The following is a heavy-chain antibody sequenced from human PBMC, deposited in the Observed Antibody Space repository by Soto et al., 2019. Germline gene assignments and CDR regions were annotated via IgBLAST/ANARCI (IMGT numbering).Heavy chain of an antibody. V-gene: IGHV1-69*12. CDR1: GGTFSTAA. CDR2: IMPIFRTA. Sequence: QVQVVQSGAEMKKPGSSVKVSCKTSGGTFSTAAISWVRQAPGQGLEWMGGIMPIFRTADYAQKFQGRVTITADQSTTTANLEQSSLRSEATAVYYCARDQDRAQLGGNYYYNMGVWGQGTTVTVTS. CDR3: ARDQDRAQLGGNYYYNMGV. J-gene: IGHJ6*02. D-gene: IGHD3-10*01.